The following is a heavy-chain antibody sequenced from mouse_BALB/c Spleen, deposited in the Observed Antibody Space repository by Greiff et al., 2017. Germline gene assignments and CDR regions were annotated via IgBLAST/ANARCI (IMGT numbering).Heavy chain of an antibody. V-gene: IGHV2-6-7*01. CDR2: IWGDGST. Sequence: QVQLQQSGPGLVAPSQSLSITCTVSGFSLTGYGVNWVRQPPGKGLEWLGMIWGDGSTDYNSALKSRLSISKDNSKSQVFLKMNSLQTDDTARYYCARGDDYDSYYYAMDYWGQGTSVTVSS. CDR3: ARGDDYDSYYYAMDY. D-gene: IGHD2-4*01. J-gene: IGHJ4*01. CDR1: GFSLTGYG.